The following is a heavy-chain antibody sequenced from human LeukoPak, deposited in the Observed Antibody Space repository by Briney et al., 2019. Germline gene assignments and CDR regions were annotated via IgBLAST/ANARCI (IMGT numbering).Heavy chain of an antibody. V-gene: IGHV4-30-2*01. D-gene: IGHD6-13*01. CDR2: IYHSGST. Sequence: SETLSLTCAVSGGSISSGGYSWSWIRQPPGKGLEWIGYIYHSGSTYYNPSLKSRVTISVDRSKNQFSLKLSSVTAADTAVYYSARARYLADRQHYFDYWGQGTLVTVSS. CDR1: GGSISSGGYS. CDR3: ARARYLADRQHYFDY. J-gene: IGHJ4*02.